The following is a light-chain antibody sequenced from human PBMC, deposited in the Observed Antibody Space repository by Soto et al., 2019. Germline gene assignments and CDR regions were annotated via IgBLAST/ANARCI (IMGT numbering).Light chain of an antibody. V-gene: IGKV1-39*01. CDR3: QQSYKILT. J-gene: IGKJ4*01. Sequence: DIQLTQSPASLSASVGDRVTITCRASDNIGSNLNWYQHQTGTAPKLLIYAASSLQGGVPSRVSGSGYGTQFTLTISGLQTEDFATYYCQQSYKILTFGGGTGVDI. CDR2: AAS. CDR1: DNIGSN.